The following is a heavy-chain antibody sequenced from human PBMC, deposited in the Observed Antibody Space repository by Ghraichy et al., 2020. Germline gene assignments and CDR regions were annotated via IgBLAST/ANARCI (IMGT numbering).Heavy chain of an antibody. Sequence: SETLSLTCTVSGGSISSYYWSWIRQPPGKGLEWIGYIYYSGSTNYNPSLKSRVTISVDTSKNQFSLKLSSVTAADTAVYYCARERENYYDSSGFVDYWGQGTLVTVSS. CDR3: ARERENYYDSSGFVDY. CDR2: IYYSGST. CDR1: GGSISSYY. J-gene: IGHJ4*02. D-gene: IGHD3-22*01. V-gene: IGHV4-59*01.